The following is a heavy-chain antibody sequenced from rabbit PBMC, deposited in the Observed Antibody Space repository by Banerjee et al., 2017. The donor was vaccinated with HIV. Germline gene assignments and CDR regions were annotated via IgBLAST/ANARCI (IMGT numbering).Heavy chain of an antibody. Sequence: QEQLEESGGDLVKPEGSLTLTCKASGFDLSSYYYMCWVRQAPGKGLELIACIATSSGSAYYASWVNGRFTISRSTSLNTVDLKMTSLTAADTATYFCARDLAGVIGWNFNLWGQGTLVTVS. J-gene: IGHJ4*01. CDR3: ARDLAGVIGWNFNL. CDR2: IATSSGSA. D-gene: IGHD4-1*01. CDR1: GFDLSSYYY. V-gene: IGHV1S43*01.